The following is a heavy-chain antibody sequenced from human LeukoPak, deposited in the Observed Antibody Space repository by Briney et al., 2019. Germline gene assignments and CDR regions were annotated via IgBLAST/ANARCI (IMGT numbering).Heavy chain of an antibody. CDR2: IYYSGST. J-gene: IGHJ3*02. CDR3: ARLPYVWESYRQFDI. D-gene: IGHD3-16*02. Sequence: PSETLSLTCTVSGGSISSYYWSWIRQPPGKGLEWIGYIYYSGSTNYNPSLKSRVTISVDTSKNQFSLKLSSVTAADTAVYYCARLPYVWESYRQFDIWGQGTMVTVSS. CDR1: GGSISSYY. V-gene: IGHV4-59*08.